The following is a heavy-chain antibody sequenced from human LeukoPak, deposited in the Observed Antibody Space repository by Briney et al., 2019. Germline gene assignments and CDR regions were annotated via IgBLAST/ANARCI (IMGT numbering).Heavy chain of an antibody. CDR1: GGTFASYA. D-gene: IGHD5-18*01. CDR2: IIPIFGTV. J-gene: IGHJ4*02. Sequence: SVKVSCKASGGTFASYAISWVRQVPGQGLEWMGRIIPIFGTVNYAQKFQGRVTMTTDESTSTAYMELSSLRSEDTAVYYCARVSTEVDTAMAVFDYWGQGTLVTVSS. CDR3: ARVSTEVDTAMAVFDY. V-gene: IGHV1-69*05.